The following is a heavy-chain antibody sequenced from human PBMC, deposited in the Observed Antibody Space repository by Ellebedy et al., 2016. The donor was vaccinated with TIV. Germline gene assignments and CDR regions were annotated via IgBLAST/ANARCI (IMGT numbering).Heavy chain of an antibody. D-gene: IGHD4-17*01. V-gene: IGHV3-53*01. J-gene: IGHJ6*02. Sequence: GESLKISCAASGFSVTNNYMSWVRQAPGQGLEWVSLIYAGGTTNYADSVKGRFTISRDNAKNSLYLFLNTLRVEDTAVYYCARDGAHGDYSPGQYGLDVWGRGTTVIVSS. CDR3: ARDGAHGDYSPGQYGLDV. CDR2: IYAGGTT. CDR1: GFSVTNNY.